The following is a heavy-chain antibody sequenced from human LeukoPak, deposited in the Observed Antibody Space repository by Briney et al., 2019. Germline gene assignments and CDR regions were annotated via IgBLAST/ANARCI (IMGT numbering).Heavy chain of an antibody. CDR1: GFTFSSYW. Sequence: GGPLRLSCAASGFTFSSYWMHWVRQAPGKGLVWVSRINSDGSSTSYADSVKGRFTISRDNAKNTLYLQMNSLRAEDTAVYYCASNPLRWLSVAVFDPWGQGTLVTVSS. V-gene: IGHV3-74*01. J-gene: IGHJ5*02. CDR2: INSDGSST. CDR3: ASNPLRWLSVAVFDP. D-gene: IGHD6-19*01.